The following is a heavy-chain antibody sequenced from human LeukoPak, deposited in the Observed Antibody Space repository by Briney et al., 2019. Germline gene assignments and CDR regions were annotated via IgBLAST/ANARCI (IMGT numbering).Heavy chain of an antibody. J-gene: IGHJ4*02. V-gene: IGHV2-5*01. CDR3: ARIRYFDWLLDY. CDR2: IYWNDDK. CDR1: GFSLSTSGVG. Sequence: SGPTLVNPTQTLTLTCTFSGFSLSTSGVGVGWIRQPPGKALEWLALIYWNDDKRYSPSLKSRLTITKDTSKNQVVLTMTNMDPVDTATYYCARIRYFDWLLDYWGQGTLVTVSS. D-gene: IGHD3-9*01.